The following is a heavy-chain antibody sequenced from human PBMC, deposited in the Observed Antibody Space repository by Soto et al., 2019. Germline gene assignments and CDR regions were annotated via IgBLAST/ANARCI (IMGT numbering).Heavy chain of an antibody. J-gene: IGHJ6*02. CDR2: INIGSGRT. CDR1: GYDFSSYA. D-gene: IGHD2-2*01. CDR3: ARHDCISSSCYYYYYYGMDV. Sequence: ASVKVACKTSGYDFSSYAMHWVGQAPGQRLEWLGWINIGSGRTEYSQNLQDRITITRDTSASTVYMDLSSLKSEDTSVYFCARHDCISSSCYYYYYYGMDVWGQGTTVTVSS. V-gene: IGHV1-3*04.